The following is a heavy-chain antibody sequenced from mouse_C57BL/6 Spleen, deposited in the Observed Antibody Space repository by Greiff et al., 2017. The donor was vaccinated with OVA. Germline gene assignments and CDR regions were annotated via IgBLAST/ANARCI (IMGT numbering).Heavy chain of an antibody. Sequence: VQLQQSGAELARPGASVKMSCKASGYTFTSYTMHWVKQRPGQGLEWIGYINPSSGYTKYNQKFKDKATLTADKSSSTASMQLSSLTSEDSAVYYCARDYYGSSGDYWGQGTTLTVSS. J-gene: IGHJ2*01. D-gene: IGHD1-1*01. CDR3: ARDYYGSSGDY. V-gene: IGHV1-4*01. CDR1: GYTFTSYT. CDR2: INPSSGYT.